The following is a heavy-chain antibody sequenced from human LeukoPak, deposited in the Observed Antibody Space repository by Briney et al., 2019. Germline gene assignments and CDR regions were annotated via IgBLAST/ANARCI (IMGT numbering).Heavy chain of an antibody. D-gene: IGHD2-21*01. J-gene: IGHJ4*02. CDR3: AREGVVVIAAFDY. CDR1: GFIFSNYA. V-gene: IGHV3-30*04. Sequence: GGSLRLSCVASGFIFSNYAMHWVRQAPGKGLEWVAFIRYDGSEKYYADSVKGRFTISRDNSKNTLYLQMNSLRAEDTAVYYCAREGVVVIAAFDYWGQGTLVTVSS. CDR2: IRYDGSEK.